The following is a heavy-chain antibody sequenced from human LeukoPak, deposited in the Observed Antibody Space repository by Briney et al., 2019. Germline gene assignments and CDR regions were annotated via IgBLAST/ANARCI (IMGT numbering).Heavy chain of an antibody. Sequence: PGGSLRLSCAASGFTFSSYSMNWVRQAPGKGLEWVSSISSSSSYIYYADSLKGRFTISRDNAKNSLYLQMNSLRAEDTAVYYCARYSYGGSALFDYWGQGTLVTVSS. CDR1: GFTFSSYS. J-gene: IGHJ4*02. V-gene: IGHV3-21*01. CDR3: ARYSYGGSALFDY. CDR2: ISSSSSYI. D-gene: IGHD4-23*01.